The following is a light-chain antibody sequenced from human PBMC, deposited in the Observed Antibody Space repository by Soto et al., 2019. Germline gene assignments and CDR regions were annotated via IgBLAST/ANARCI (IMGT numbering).Light chain of an antibody. CDR3: AAWDDSLNGNV. V-gene: IGLV1-44*01. J-gene: IGLJ1*01. CDR2: NNN. Sequence: QSALTQPPSASGTPGQRATISCSGSSSNIGSNTVNWYQQLPGTAPKLLMYNNNERPSGVPDRFSGSKSGTSASLAISGLQSEDEADYYCAAWDDSLNGNVFGNGTKVTVL. CDR1: SSNIGSNT.